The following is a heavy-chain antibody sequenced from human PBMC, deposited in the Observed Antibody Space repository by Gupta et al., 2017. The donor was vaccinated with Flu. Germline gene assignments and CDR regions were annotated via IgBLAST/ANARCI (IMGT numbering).Heavy chain of an antibody. D-gene: IGHD6-19*01. Sequence: QVQLQESGPGLVKPSETLSLTCAVSGYSISSGYYWGWIRQPPGKGLEWIGSIYHSGSTYYNPSLKSRVTISVDTSKNQFSLKLSSVTAADTAVYYCARVIAVAGTFELGSTYNWFDPWGQGTLVTVSS. CDR3: ARVIAVAGTFELGSTYNWFDP. V-gene: IGHV4-38-2*01. J-gene: IGHJ5*02. CDR1: GYSISSGYY. CDR2: IYHSGST.